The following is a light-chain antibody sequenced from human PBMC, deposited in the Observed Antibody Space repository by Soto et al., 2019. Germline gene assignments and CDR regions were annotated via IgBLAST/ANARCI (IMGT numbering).Light chain of an antibody. CDR2: GDS. J-gene: IGLJ1*01. CDR1: SSNIGAGYD. Sequence: QSVLTQPPSVSGAPGQRVTISCTGSSSNIGAGYDVHWYQQLPGTAPKPLIYGDSNRPSGVPDRFSGSKSGTSTSLAITGLQAEDEADYYCQSYDNSLSGSLFGTGTKVTVL. V-gene: IGLV1-40*01. CDR3: QSYDNSLSGSL.